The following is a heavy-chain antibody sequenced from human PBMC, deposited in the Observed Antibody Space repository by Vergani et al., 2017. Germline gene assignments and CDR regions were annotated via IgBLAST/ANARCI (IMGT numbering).Heavy chain of an antibody. V-gene: IGHV3-21*01. J-gene: IGHJ4*02. CDR1: GFTFSSYS. CDR3: ARAYCSSTSCYGGY. Sequence: EVQLVESGGGLVKPGGSLRLSCAASGFTFSSYSMNWVRPAPGKGLEWVSSISSSSSYIYYADSVKGRFTISRDNAKNSLYLQMNSLRAEDTAVYYCARAYCSSTSCYGGYWGQGTLVTVSS. D-gene: IGHD2-2*01. CDR2: ISSSSSYI.